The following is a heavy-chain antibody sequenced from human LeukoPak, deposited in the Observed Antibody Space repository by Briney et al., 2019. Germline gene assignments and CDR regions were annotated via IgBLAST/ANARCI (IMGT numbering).Heavy chain of an antibody. CDR3: ARDPYYGDHKKGDY. CDR1: GFTFEDYA. V-gene: IGHV3-30-3*01. D-gene: IGHD4-17*01. J-gene: IGHJ4*02. Sequence: PGRSLRLSCAASGFTFEDYAMHWVRQAPGKGLEWVALISNDGSNEYYADSVKGRFTISRDNSENTLYLQMTSLRPEATAVYYCARDPYYGDHKKGDYWGQGTLVTVSS. CDR2: ISNDGSNE.